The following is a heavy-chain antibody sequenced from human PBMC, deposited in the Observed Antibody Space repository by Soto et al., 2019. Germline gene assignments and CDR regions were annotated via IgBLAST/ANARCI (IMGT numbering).Heavy chain of an antibody. CDR3: TTSPPEWIQLWSRNFDY. D-gene: IGHD5-18*01. CDR2: IKSKTDGGTT. CDR1: GFTFSNAW. V-gene: IGHV3-15*07. Sequence: PGGSLRLSCAASGFTFSNAWMNWVRQAPGKGLEWVGRIKSKTDGGTTDYAAPVKGRFTISRDDSKNTLYLQMNSLKTEDTAVYYCTTSPPEWIQLWSRNFDYWGQGTLVTVSS. J-gene: IGHJ4*02.